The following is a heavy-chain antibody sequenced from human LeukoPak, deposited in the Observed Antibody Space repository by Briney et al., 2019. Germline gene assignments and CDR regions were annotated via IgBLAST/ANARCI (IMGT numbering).Heavy chain of an antibody. CDR2: IYPGDSDT. D-gene: IGHD3-10*01. V-gene: IGHV5-51*01. Sequence: GESLKISCKGSGYRFTNYWIGWVRQMPGKGLEWMGIIYPGDSDTGYSPSFQGHVTISADKSISTAYLQWSSLKASDTAIYYCARLGLGSGSSCDYWGQGTLVIVSS. J-gene: IGHJ4*02. CDR1: GYRFTNYW. CDR3: ARLGLGSGSSCDY.